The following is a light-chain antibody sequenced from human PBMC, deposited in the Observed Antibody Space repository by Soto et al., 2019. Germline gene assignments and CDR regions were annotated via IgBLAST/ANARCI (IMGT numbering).Light chain of an antibody. CDR1: QSVSSSY. Sequence: EIVLTQSPGTLSLSPGERATLSCRASQSVSSSYLAWHQQRPGQAPRLLIYDASTRATGIPDRFSGSGSGTDFTLTISRLEPEDFAVYYCQQYGGSPWTFGQGTKVDIK. V-gene: IGKV3-20*01. J-gene: IGKJ1*01. CDR3: QQYGGSPWT. CDR2: DAS.